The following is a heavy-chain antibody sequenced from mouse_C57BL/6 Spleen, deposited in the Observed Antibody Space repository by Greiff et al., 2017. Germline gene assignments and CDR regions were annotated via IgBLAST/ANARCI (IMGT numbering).Heavy chain of an antibody. J-gene: IGHJ4*01. CDR3: ARAYYYYARDY. Sequence: QVQLQQPGAELVMPGASVKLSCKASGYTFTSYWMHWVKQRPGQGLEWIGEIDPSDSYTNYNQKFKGKSTLTVDKSSSTAYMQLSSLTSEDSAVYYCARAYYYYARDYWGQGTSVTVSS. CDR1: GYTFTSYW. D-gene: IGHD2-10*01. V-gene: IGHV1-69*01. CDR2: IDPSDSYT.